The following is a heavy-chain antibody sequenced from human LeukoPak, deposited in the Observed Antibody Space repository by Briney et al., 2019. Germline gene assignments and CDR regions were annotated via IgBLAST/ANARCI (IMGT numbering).Heavy chain of an antibody. CDR3: ARVGERRNANKIDY. V-gene: IGHV4-31*03. J-gene: IGHJ4*02. D-gene: IGHD1-1*01. CDR2: IYYSGST. CDR1: GGSISSGGYY. Sequence: SETLSLTCTVSGGSISSGGYYWSWIRQHPGKGLEWIGYIYYSGSTYYNPSLKSRVTISVDTSKNQFSLKLSSVTAADTAVYYYARVGERRNANKIDYWGQGTLVTVSS.